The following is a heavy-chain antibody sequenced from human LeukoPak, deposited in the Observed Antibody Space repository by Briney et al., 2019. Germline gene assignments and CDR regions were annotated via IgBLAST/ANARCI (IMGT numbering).Heavy chain of an antibody. J-gene: IGHJ4*02. Sequence: ASVKVSCKASGYTFTDYYMNWVRQAPGQGLEWMGWIHPKSGGTKYAQKFQGRVTMTRDTSITTAYMELTILSSDDTAVFYCVRAGELDYWGQGTLVTVSS. CDR3: VRAGELDY. CDR1: GYTFTDYY. CDR2: IHPKSGGT. V-gene: IGHV1-2*02. D-gene: IGHD7-27*01.